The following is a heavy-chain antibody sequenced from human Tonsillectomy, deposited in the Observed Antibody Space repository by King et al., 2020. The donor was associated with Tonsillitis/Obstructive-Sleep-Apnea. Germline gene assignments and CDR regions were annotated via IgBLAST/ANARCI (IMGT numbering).Heavy chain of an antibody. J-gene: IGHJ4*02. CDR1: GFTFSSYA. Sequence: VQLVESGGGLVQPGGSLRLSCAASGFTFSSYAMSWVSQAPGKGLEWVSAISGSGGSTYYADSVKGRFTISRDNSKNTLYLQMNSLRAEDTAVYYCAKAPHYDFWSGYPSYYFDYWGQGTLVTVSS. CDR2: ISGSGGST. CDR3: AKAPHYDFWSGYPSYYFDY. V-gene: IGHV3-23*04. D-gene: IGHD3-3*01.